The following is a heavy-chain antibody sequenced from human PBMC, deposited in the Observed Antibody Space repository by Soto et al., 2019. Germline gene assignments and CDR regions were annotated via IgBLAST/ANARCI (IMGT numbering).Heavy chain of an antibody. J-gene: IGHJ1*01. D-gene: IGHD2-21*02. Sequence: QVQLVESGGGVVQPGRSLRLSCAASGFTFSSYGMHWVHQAPGKGLEWVAVIWYDGSKKYYVDSVKGRFTISRDNSKNTLYLQMDSLRAEDTAVYYCALGCGGDCYRYFQHWGQGTLVTVSS. CDR2: IWYDGSKK. CDR3: ALGCGGDCYRYFQH. CDR1: GFTFSSYG. V-gene: IGHV3-33*01.